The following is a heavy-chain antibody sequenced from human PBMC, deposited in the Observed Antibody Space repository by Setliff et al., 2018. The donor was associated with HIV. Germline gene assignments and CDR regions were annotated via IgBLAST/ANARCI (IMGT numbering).Heavy chain of an antibody. CDR3: ATTYCRGADCPQMYDY. Sequence: SETLSLTCAVYGGSFSDYYWSWIRQPPGKGLEWIGEINHSGSTNYNPSLKSRVTISVDTSKNQFSLKLSAVTAADTAVYYCATTYCRGADCPQMYDYWGQGTLVTVSS. V-gene: IGHV4-34*01. CDR1: GGSFSDYY. J-gene: IGHJ4*02. D-gene: IGHD2-21*02. CDR2: INHSGST.